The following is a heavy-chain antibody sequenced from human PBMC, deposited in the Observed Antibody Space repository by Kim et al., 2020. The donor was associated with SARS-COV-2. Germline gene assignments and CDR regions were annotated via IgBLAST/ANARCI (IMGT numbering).Heavy chain of an antibody. CDR2: IYHSGST. D-gene: IGHD3-10*01. V-gene: IGHV4-38-2*02. J-gene: IGHJ4*01. CDR3: ARLWFGADGVEGKFYFD. Sequence: SETLSLTCTVSGYSISSGYYWGWIRQPPGKGLEWIGSIYHSGSTYYNPSLKSRVTISVDTSKNQFSLKLSSVTAADTAVYYCARLWFGADGVEGKFYFD. CDR1: GYSISSGYY.